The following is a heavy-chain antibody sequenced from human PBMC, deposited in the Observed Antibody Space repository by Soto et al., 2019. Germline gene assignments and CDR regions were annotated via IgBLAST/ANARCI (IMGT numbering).Heavy chain of an antibody. Sequence: VSVKVSCKASGYTFTGYYMHWVRQAPGQGLEWMGWINPNSGGTNYAQKFQGWVTMTRDTSISTAYMELSRLRSDDTAVYYCARDDYSNYWFYYYYYGMDVWGQGTTVTVSS. V-gene: IGHV1-2*04. J-gene: IGHJ6*02. CDR1: GYTFTGYY. CDR3: ARDDYSNYWFYYYYYGMDV. CDR2: INPNSGGT. D-gene: IGHD4-4*01.